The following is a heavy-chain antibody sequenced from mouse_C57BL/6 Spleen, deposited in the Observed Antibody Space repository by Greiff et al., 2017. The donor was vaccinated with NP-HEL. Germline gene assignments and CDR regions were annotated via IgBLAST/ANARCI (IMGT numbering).Heavy chain of an antibody. J-gene: IGHJ4*01. V-gene: IGHV2-2*01. Sequence: VKVVESGPGLVQPSQSLSITCTVSGFSLTSYGVHWVRQSPGKGLEWLGVIWSGGSTDYNAAFISRLSISKDNSKSQVFFKMNSLQADDTAIYYCASHYTTVQVESYAMDYWGQGTSVTVSS. CDR1: GFSLTSYG. CDR3: ASHYTTVQVESYAMDY. CDR2: IWSGGST. D-gene: IGHD1-1*01.